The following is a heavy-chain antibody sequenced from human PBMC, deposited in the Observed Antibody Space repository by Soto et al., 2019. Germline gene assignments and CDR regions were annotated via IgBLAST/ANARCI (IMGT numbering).Heavy chain of an antibody. CDR1: GYTFTAYY. V-gene: IGHV1-2*02. J-gene: IGHJ6*02. Sequence: ASVKVSCKASGYTFTAYYMHWVRQAPGQGLEWMGWINPNSGGTDYAQKFQGRVTMTRATSITTVYMELSSLRSDDTAVYYCARAYYSGSGSFYFYYYNMDVWGQGTTVTFSS. D-gene: IGHD3-10*01. CDR2: INPNSGGT. CDR3: ARAYYSGSGSFYFYYYNMDV.